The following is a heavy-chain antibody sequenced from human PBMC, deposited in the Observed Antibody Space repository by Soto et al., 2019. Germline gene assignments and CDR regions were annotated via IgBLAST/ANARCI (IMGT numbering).Heavy chain of an antibody. CDR2: ITSNSDHI. CDR3: ATPYYYNH. Sequence: GGSLRLSCAVSGFMFSAYTMSWVRQAPGKGLEWLSSITSNSDHIDYADSVRGRFTVSRDNARKSLYLQMDSLGAEDTGVYYCATPYYYNHWGPGTLVTVSS. V-gene: IGHV3-21*01. J-gene: IGHJ4*02. CDR1: GFMFSAYT.